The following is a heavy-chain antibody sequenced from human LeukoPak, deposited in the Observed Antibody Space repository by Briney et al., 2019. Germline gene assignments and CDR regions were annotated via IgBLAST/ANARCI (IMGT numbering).Heavy chain of an antibody. CDR2: FYYSGNT. D-gene: IGHD3-3*01. CDR3: ARSGRDFWSGTSSGIDY. J-gene: IGHJ4*02. Sequence: SETLSLTCTVSSGSITSSSYYWGWIRQPPGKGLEWIGGFYYSGNTYYNPSLKSRVTISVDTSKNQFSLKLSSVTAADTAVYYCARSGRDFWSGTSSGIDYWGQGTLVTVSS. CDR1: SGSITSSSYY. V-gene: IGHV4-39*01.